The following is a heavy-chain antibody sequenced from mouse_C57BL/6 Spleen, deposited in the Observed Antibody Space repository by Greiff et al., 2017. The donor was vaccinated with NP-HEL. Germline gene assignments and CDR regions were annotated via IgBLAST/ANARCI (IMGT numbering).Heavy chain of an antibody. D-gene: IGHD2-5*01. CDR3: ARGDSNYLYYFDY. V-gene: IGHV1-78*01. CDR2: IYPRDGST. J-gene: IGHJ2*01. CDR1: GYTFTDHT. Sequence: VKLVESDAELVKPGASVKISCKVSGYTFTDHTIHWMKQRPEQGLEWIGYIYPRDGSTKYNEKFKGKATLTADKSSSTAYMQLNSLTSEDSAVYFCARGDSNYLYYFDYWGQGTTLTVSS.